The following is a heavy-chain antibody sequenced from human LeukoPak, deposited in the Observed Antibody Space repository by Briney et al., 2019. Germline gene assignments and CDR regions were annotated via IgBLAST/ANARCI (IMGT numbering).Heavy chain of an antibody. CDR1: GFTFNNYA. CDR2: VSGDGQRT. CDR3: AKEQDNLLLLSHFDA. J-gene: IGHJ4*02. V-gene: IGHV3-23*01. Sequence: GGSLRLSCAGSGFTFNNYAMNWVRQAPGKGLQWVAAVSGDGQRTFYADSVKGRFTIFRDNSMNTLSLQMNSLRADDTALYYCAKEQDNLLLLSHFDAWGQGILVTVSA. D-gene: IGHD1-14*01.